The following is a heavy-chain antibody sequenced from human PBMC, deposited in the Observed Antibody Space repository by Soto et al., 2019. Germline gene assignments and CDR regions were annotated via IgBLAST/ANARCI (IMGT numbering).Heavy chain of an antibody. Sequence: QVQLVQSGAEVKKPGASVKVSCKASGYTFTTYGMSWVRQAPGQGLDWMGWISTYNGNTKYAERIQGRVTMTTDTTTSTGYMELRSLNSDDTVVYYCARGPADYYDNSGDYFFDYWGQGTLVTVSS. D-gene: IGHD3-22*01. J-gene: IGHJ4*02. V-gene: IGHV1-18*01. CDR3: ARGPADYYDNSGDYFFDY. CDR1: GYTFTTYG. CDR2: ISTYNGNT.